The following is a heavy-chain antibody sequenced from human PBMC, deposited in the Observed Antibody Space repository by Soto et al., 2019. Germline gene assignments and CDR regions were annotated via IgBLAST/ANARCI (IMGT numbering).Heavy chain of an antibody. V-gene: IGHV3-23*01. D-gene: IGHD3-10*01. Sequence: GSLRLSCTVSGVTFSNYAMNWVRQAPGKGLEWVSSLSGSGGTTYYADSVKGRLIISRDNSKNTLYLLMNSLRAEDTALYYCAKQRADYGSGADTFYFDSWGQGALVTVSS. CDR1: GVTFSNYA. CDR3: AKQRADYGSGADTFYFDS. CDR2: LSGSGGTT. J-gene: IGHJ4*02.